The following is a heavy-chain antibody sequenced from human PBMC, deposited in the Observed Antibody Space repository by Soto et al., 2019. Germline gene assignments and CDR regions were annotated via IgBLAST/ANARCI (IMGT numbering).Heavy chain of an antibody. V-gene: IGHV1-3*01. D-gene: IGHD2-15*01. Sequence: QVKLVQSGAEVKKPGASVKISCKASGYTFTRYTMNWVRQAPGQRLEWMGWINPDNGNTKSSQKFQDRVIITRDTSASTAYMDLSSMRSEDTAVSYCARGIATGQLDPWGQGTLVTVSS. CDR3: ARGIATGQLDP. CDR1: GYTFTRYT. J-gene: IGHJ5*02. CDR2: INPDNGNT.